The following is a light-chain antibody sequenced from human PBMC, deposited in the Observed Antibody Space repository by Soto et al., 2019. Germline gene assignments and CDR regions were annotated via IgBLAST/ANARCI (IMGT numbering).Light chain of an antibody. V-gene: IGKV3-20*01. CDR3: QQYGPSPT. Sequence: EIVLTQSPGTLSLSPGERATLSCRASQTVSSSYLAWYQQKPNQAPRLLIYGASTRATGIPDRFSGSGSGTYFTLTISRLETEDVAVYYCQQYGPSPTFGQGTKVEI. CDR1: QTVSSSY. J-gene: IGKJ1*01. CDR2: GAS.